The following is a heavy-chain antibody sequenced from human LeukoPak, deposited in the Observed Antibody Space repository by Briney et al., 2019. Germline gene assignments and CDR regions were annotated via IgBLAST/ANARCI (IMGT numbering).Heavy chain of an antibody. D-gene: IGHD6-13*01. Sequence: SETLSLTCTVSGGSISSGSYYWSWIRQPAGKGLEWIGRIYTSGSTNYNPSLKSRVTISVDTSKNQFSLKLSSVTAADTAVYYCARVSGSWDYFDYWGQETLVTVSS. CDR3: ARVSGSWDYFDY. CDR1: GGSISSGSYY. V-gene: IGHV4-61*02. CDR2: IYTSGST. J-gene: IGHJ4*02.